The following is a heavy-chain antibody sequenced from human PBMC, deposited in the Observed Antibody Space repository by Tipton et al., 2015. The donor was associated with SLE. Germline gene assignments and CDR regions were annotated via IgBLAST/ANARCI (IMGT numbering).Heavy chain of an antibody. CDR2: IWYDGSNK. CDR1: GFTFSSYG. V-gene: IGHV3-33*06. CDR3: AKDPYYYDSSGYPDY. D-gene: IGHD3-22*01. Sequence: SLRLSCAASGFTFSSYGMHWVRQAPGKGLEWVAVIWYDGSNKYYADSVKGRFTISRDNSKNTLYLQMNSLRAEDTAVYYCAKDPYYYDSSGYPDYWGQGTLATVSS. J-gene: IGHJ4*02.